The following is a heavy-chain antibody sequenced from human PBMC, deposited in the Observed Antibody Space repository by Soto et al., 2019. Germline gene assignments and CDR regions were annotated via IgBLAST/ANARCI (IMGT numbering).Heavy chain of an antibody. Sequence: QVQLVQSGAEVKKPGASVKVSCKASGYTFTSYDINWVRQATGQGLEWMGWMNPNSGNTGYAQKFQGRVTMTRNTSISTAYMELSSLRSEDTAVYYCARVNDFPPAQWYGMDVWGQGTTVTVSS. CDR2: MNPNSGNT. J-gene: IGHJ6*02. CDR3: ARVNDFPPAQWYGMDV. CDR1: GYTFTSYD. D-gene: IGHD3-3*01. V-gene: IGHV1-8*01.